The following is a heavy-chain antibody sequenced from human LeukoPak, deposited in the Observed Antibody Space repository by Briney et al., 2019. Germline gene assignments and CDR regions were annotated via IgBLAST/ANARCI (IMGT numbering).Heavy chain of an antibody. J-gene: IGHJ4*02. CDR1: GFTFSSYG. V-gene: IGHV3-23*01. CDR2: ISGRGGST. CDR3: AKDGSFLLTYFDS. Sequence: GGSLRLSCAASGFTFSSYGMSWVRQAPGKGLEWVSAISGRGGSTYYADSVKGRFTISRDNSKNTLYLQMNSLRAEDTAVYYCAKDGSFLLTYFDSWGQGTLVTVSS. D-gene: IGHD1-1*01.